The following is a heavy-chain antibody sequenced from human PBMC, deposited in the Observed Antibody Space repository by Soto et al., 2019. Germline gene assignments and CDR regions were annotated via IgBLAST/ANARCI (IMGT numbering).Heavy chain of an antibody. D-gene: IGHD3-10*01. CDR2: VYYSGST. CDR1: GGSISSGDYY. Sequence: PSETLSLTCTVSGGSISSGDYYWSWIRQPPGKGLEWIGYVYYSGSTYYNPSLKSRVTISVDTSKDQFSLKLSSVTAADTAVYYCARGSSITFDYWGQGTLVTVSS. J-gene: IGHJ4*02. CDR3: ARGSSITFDY. V-gene: IGHV4-30-4*01.